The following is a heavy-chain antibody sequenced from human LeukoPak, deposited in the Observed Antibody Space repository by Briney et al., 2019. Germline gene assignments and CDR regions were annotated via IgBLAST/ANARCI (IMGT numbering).Heavy chain of an antibody. Sequence: TGGSLRLSCAASGFTFSSYAMHWVRQAPGKGLEWVAVISYDGSNKYYADSVKGRFTISRDNSKNTLYPQMNSLRAEDTAVYYCASPEGRIYYYYGMDVWGQGTTVTVSS. CDR1: GFTFSSYA. J-gene: IGHJ6*02. V-gene: IGHV3-30-3*01. CDR3: ASPEGRIYYYYGMDV. CDR2: ISYDGSNK. D-gene: IGHD1-14*01.